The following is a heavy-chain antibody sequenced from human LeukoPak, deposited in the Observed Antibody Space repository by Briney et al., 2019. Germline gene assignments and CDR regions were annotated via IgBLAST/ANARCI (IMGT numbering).Heavy chain of an antibody. D-gene: IGHD2-2*01. CDR2: IYYSGST. V-gene: IGHV4-39*07. CDR1: GGSISSSSYY. J-gene: IGHJ6*03. Sequence: PSETLSLTCTVSGGSISSSSYYWGWIRQPPGKGLEWIGSIYYSGSTYYNPSLKSRVTISVDTSKNQFSLKLSSVTAADTAVYYCARVSEGYCSSTSCYTNYYYYYYMDVWGKGTTVTVSS. CDR3: ARVSEGYCSSTSCYTNYYYYYYMDV.